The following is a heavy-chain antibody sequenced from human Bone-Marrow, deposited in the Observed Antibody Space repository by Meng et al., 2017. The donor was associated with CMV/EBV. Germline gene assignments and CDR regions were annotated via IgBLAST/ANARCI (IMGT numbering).Heavy chain of an antibody. CDR3: AKCLRGRGIYYYYGMDV. D-gene: IGHD3-16*01. CDR1: GFTFSSYA. V-gene: IGHV3-23*01. J-gene: IGHJ6*02. CDR2: ISGSGGST. Sequence: GGSLRLSCAASGFTFSSYAMSWVRQAPGKGLEWVSAISGSGGSTYYADSVKGRFTISRDNSKNTLYLQMNSLRAEDTAVYYCAKCLRGRGIYYYYGMDVWGQGNTVTVSS.